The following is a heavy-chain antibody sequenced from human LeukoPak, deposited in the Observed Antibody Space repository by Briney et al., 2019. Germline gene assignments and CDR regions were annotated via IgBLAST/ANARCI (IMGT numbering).Heavy chain of an antibody. CDR3: ARDRGDYGGNSLSHKHWYFDL. CDR2: IKQDGSEK. J-gene: IGHJ2*01. CDR1: GFTFSSYW. Sequence: QPGGSLRLSCAASGFTFSSYWMTWVRQAPGKGLEWVANIKQDGSEKYYVDSVKGRFTISRDNAKNSLYLQMNSLRAEDTAVYYCARDRGDYGGNSLSHKHWYFDLWGRGTLVTVSS. V-gene: IGHV3-7*01. D-gene: IGHD4-23*01.